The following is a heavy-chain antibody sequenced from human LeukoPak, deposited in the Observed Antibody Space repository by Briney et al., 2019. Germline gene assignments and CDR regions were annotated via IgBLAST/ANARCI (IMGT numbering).Heavy chain of an antibody. CDR1: GGSISSYY. CDR3: ARDVYDYVWGSYRSGAWFDP. D-gene: IGHD3-16*02. V-gene: IGHV4-59*01. CDR2: IYYSGST. J-gene: IGHJ5*02. Sequence: SETLSLTCTVSGGSISSYYWSWIRQPPGKGLEWIGYIYYSGSTNYNPSLKSRVTISVDTSKNQFSLKLSSVTAADTAVYYCARDVYDYVWGSYRSGAWFDPWGQGTLVTVSS.